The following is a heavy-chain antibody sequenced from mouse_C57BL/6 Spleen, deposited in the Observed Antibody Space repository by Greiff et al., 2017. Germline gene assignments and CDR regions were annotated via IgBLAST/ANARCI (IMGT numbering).Heavy chain of an antibody. CDR2: ISSGSSTI. J-gene: IGHJ2*01. Sequence: EVQLQQSGGGLVKPGGSLKLSCAASGFTFSDYGMHWVRQAPEKGLEWVAYISSGSSTIYYADTVKGRFTISRDNAKNTLFLQMTSLRSEDTAMYYCARPGGSSSYYFDYWGQGTTLTVSS. V-gene: IGHV5-17*01. CDR1: GFTFSDYG. D-gene: IGHD1-1*01. CDR3: ARPGGSSSYYFDY.